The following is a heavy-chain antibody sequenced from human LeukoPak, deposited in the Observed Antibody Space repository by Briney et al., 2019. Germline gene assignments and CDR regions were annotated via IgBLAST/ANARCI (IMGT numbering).Heavy chain of an antibody. CDR2: INGGGGEK. D-gene: IGHD3-16*01. CDR1: GFTFSAYY. J-gene: IGHJ6*02. CDR3: ARGGGLDV. Sequence: GGSLRLSCVASGFTFSAYYMTWVRQAPGKGLEWVANINGGGGEKNCVDSVKGRFTISRDNAKNSLYLQMSNLRAEDTAVYFCARGGGLDVWGQGATVTVSS. V-gene: IGHV3-7*03.